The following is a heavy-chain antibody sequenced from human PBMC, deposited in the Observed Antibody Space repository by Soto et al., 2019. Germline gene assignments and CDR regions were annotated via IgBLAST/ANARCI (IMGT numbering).Heavy chain of an antibody. V-gene: IGHV1-18*01. CDR1: GYTFTSYG. J-gene: IGHJ6*02. D-gene: IGHD3-22*01. CDR2: ISAYNGNT. CDR3: ARRTMRLVATYGLEG. Sequence: GASEKVYCPASGYTFTSYGISWVRQAPGQGLEWMGWISAYNGNTNYAQKLQGRVTMTTDTSTSTAYMELRSLRSDDTAVYYCARRTMRLVATYGLEGWCQGTTVTV.